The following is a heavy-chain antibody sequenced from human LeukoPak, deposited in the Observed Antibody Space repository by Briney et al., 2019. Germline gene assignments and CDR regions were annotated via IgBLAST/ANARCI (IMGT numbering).Heavy chain of an antibody. CDR1: GFTFGFFG. D-gene: IGHD3-16*01. CDR3: ARATHDSTWGAYPYYGMDL. Sequence: GGSLRLSCAASGFTFGFFGMHWVRLAPGKGLEWVAFIWFDGRKQEYADSVRGRFTISRDNSKNTLYLQMNSLSAEDTALYHYARATHDSTWGAYPYYGMDLWGQGTTVTVS. J-gene: IGHJ6*02. CDR2: IWFDGRKQ. V-gene: IGHV3-30*02.